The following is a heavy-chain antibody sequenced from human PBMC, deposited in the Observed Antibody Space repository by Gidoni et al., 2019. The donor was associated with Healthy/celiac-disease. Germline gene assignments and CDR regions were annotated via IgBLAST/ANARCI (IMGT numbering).Heavy chain of an antibody. CDR1: GFTFSSYA. CDR3: ATRLRYFDWAPPPFFDY. V-gene: IGHV3-23*01. CDR2: ISGSGGST. J-gene: IGHJ4*02. D-gene: IGHD3-9*01. Sequence: EVQLLESGGGLVQPGGSLRLSCAASGFTFSSYAMSWVRQAPGKGLEWVSAISGSGGSTYYADSVKGRFTISRDNFKNTLYLQMNSLRAEDTAVYYCATRLRYFDWAPPPFFDYWGQGTLVTVSS.